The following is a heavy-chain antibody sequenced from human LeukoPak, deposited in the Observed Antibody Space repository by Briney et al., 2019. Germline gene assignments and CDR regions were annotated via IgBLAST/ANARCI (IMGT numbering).Heavy chain of an antibody. J-gene: IGHJ3*02. CDR1: GFTFSSYA. Sequence: GGSLRLSCAASGFTFSSYAMSWVRQAPGKGLEWVSAISGSGGSTYYADSVKGRCTISRDNSKNTLYLQMNSLRAEDTAVYYCAKDHSEWEHYDAFDIWGQGTMVTVSS. V-gene: IGHV3-23*01. CDR3: AKDHSEWEHYDAFDI. CDR2: ISGSGGST. D-gene: IGHD1-26*01.